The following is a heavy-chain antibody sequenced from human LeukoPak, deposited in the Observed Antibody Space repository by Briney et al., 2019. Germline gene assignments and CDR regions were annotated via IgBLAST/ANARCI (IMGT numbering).Heavy chain of an antibody. D-gene: IGHD3-10*01. CDR2: IYYSGST. CDR1: GGSISSSSYY. CDR3: ARDLSPGGSGSRWFDP. Sequence: SETLSLTCTVSGGSISSSSYYWGWIRQPPGKGLEWIGSIYYSGSTYYNPSLKSRVTISVDTSKNQFSLKLSSVTAADAAVYYCARDLSPGGSGSRWFDPWGQGTLVTVSS. V-gene: IGHV4-39*07. J-gene: IGHJ5*02.